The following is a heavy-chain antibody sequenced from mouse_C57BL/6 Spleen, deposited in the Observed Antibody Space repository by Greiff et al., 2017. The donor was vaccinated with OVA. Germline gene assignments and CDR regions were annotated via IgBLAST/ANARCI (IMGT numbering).Heavy chain of an antibody. D-gene: IGHD1-1*01. CDR3: ASASYYGSSYGYFDG. V-gene: IGHV1-82*01. CDR1: GYAFSSSW. J-gene: IGHJ1*03. Sequence: QVQLQQSGPELVKPGASVKISCKASGYAFSSSWMNWVKQRPGKGLEWIGRIYPGDGDTNYNGKFKGKATLTADKSSSTAYMQLSSLTSEDSAVYFCASASYYGSSYGYFDGWGTGTTVTVSS. CDR2: IYPGDGDT.